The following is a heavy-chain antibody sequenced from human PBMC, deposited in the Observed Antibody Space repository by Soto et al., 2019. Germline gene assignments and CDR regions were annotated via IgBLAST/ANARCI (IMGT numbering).Heavy chain of an antibody. CDR1: GFTFTSSA. V-gene: IGHV1-58*01. Sequence: SVKVSCKASGFTFTSSAVQWVRQARGHRLEWIGWIVVASGNTNYAQKFQERVTITRDMSTSTAYMELSSLRSEDTAVYYCAADDGGGYSYGYLAHRYAFAIWGQGTMVTVSS. D-gene: IGHD5-18*01. CDR2: IVVASGNT. J-gene: IGHJ3*02. CDR3: AADDGGGYSYGYLAHRYAFAI.